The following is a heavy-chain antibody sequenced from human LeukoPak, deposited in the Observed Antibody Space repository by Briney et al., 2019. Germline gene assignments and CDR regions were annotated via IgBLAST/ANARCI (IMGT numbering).Heavy chain of an antibody. D-gene: IGHD2-2*01. Sequence: HPGGSLRLSCVASGFSFSGFSMSWVRQAPGKGLEWVAKMNEYGSEIFYVDSVKGRFTISRDNAKKSLYLQMNSLRAEDTAVYYCARPRGCSSSRCNNFDYWGQGTLVTVSS. CDR2: MNEYGSEI. CDR1: GFSFSGFS. CDR3: ARPRGCSSSRCNNFDY. V-gene: IGHV3-7*01. J-gene: IGHJ4*02.